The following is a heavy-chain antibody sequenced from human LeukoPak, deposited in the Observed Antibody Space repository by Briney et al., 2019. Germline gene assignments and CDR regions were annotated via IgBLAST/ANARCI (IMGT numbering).Heavy chain of an antibody. CDR3: TTRYCSSTSCSEVMDV. Sequence: GGSLRLSCAASGFTFSNAWMSWVRQAPGKGLEWVGRIKSKTDGGTTDYAAPVKGRFTISRDDSKNTLYLQMNSLKTEDTAVYCCTTRYCSSTSCSEVMDVWGKGTTVTVSS. V-gene: IGHV3-15*01. J-gene: IGHJ6*04. CDR2: IKSKTDGGTT. CDR1: GFTFSNAW. D-gene: IGHD2-2*01.